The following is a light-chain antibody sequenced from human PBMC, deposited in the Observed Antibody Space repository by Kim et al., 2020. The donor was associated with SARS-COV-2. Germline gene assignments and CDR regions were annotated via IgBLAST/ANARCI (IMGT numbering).Light chain of an antibody. CDR1: QSIGRS. CDR2: DAS. J-gene: IGKJ4*01. V-gene: IGKV3-11*01. Sequence: FAPGESATLSCRASQSIGRSMAWYQHKPGQAPRPLIYDASNRATGIPARFTGSGSGTDFTLTISSLEPEDFAVYYCQQRANWPLTFGGGTKVDIK. CDR3: QQRANWPLT.